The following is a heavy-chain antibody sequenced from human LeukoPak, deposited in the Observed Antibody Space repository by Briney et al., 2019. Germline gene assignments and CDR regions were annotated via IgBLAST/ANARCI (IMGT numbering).Heavy chain of an antibody. J-gene: IGHJ6*02. Sequence: GGSLRLSCAASGFTFSSYSMNWVRQAPGKGLEWVSYISSSSSTIYYADSVKGRFTISRDNAKNSLYRQMNSLRDEDTAVYYCAKETVSSGSYSSSLYYYYGMDVWGQGTTVTVSS. CDR2: ISSSSSTI. CDR1: GFTFSSYS. CDR3: AKETVSSGSYSSSLYYYYGMDV. V-gene: IGHV3-48*02. D-gene: IGHD1-26*01.